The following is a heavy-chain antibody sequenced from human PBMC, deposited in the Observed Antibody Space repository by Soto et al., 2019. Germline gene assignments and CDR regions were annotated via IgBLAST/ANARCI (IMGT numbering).Heavy chain of an antibody. CDR2: TYHRGST. CDR1: GVSISSYF. Sequence: KPSETLSLTCSVSGVSISSYFWIWIRQAPGRGLEWIGYTYHRGSTNYSPSLRSRVAISLDTSENQFSLKVSSVTAADTAVYYCARIGGYHGPLDYWGQGTPVTVSS. D-gene: IGHD6-25*01. J-gene: IGHJ4*02. V-gene: IGHV4-59*01. CDR3: ARIGGYHGPLDY.